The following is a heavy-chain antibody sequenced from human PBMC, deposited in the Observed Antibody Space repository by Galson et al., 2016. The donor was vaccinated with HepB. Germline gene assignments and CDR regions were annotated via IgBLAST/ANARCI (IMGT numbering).Heavy chain of an antibody. CDR3: ARDWGLSLSTFDS. Sequence: CAISGDSVSSNSAAWSWFRQSPSRGLEWLGRTYYRSKWYNDYAISVKGRITINPDTSKNQFPLHLNSVTPEDTAVYYCARDWGLSLSTFDSWGQGTLVAVSS. D-gene: IGHD3-16*01. V-gene: IGHV6-1*01. J-gene: IGHJ4*02. CDR1: GDSVSSNSAA. CDR2: TYYRSKWYN.